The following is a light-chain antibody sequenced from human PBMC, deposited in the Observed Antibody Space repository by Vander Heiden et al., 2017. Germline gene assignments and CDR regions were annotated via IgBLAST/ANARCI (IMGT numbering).Light chain of an antibody. CDR2: DVS. Sequence: SALTQPDSVSGSPGQSLTISCTGTSSDVGGYNYVSWYQHHPGKAPNLMIYDVSNRPSGVSNRFSGSKSGNTASLTISGLQAEDEADYYCSSYTSSSTYVFGTGTKVTVL. CDR3: SSYTSSSTYV. J-gene: IGLJ1*01. CDR1: SSDVGGYNY. V-gene: IGLV2-14*03.